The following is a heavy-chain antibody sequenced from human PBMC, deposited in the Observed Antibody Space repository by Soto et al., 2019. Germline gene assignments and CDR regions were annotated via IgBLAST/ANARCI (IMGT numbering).Heavy chain of an antibody. CDR2: IDWDDDK. J-gene: IGHJ6*02. CDR1: GFSLSTSGMC. D-gene: IGHD6-6*01. CDR3: ARIRSSSSSRYYSYGMAV. V-gene: IGHV2-70*01. Sequence: GAALVPPTQPLTLTCTFSGFSLSTSGMCVSWIRQPPGKALEWLALIDWDDDKYYITSLKTRLTISKDTSKNQVVLTMTNMDPVDTATYYCARIRSSSSSRYYSYGMAVWGQGTTVTVSS.